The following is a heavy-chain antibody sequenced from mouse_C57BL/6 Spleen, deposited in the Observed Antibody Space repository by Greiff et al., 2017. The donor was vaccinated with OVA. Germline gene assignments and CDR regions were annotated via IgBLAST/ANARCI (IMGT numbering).Heavy chain of an antibody. CDR3: ATAYYSNWYFDV. CDR2: INPNNGGT. D-gene: IGHD2-5*01. Sequence: VQLQQSGPELVKPGASVKMSCKASGYTFTDYNMHWVKQSHGKSLEWIGYINPNNGGTSYNQKFKGKATLTVNKSSSTAYMELRSLTSEDSAVYYCATAYYSNWYFDVWGTGTTVTVSS. J-gene: IGHJ1*03. CDR1: GYTFTDYN. V-gene: IGHV1-22*01.